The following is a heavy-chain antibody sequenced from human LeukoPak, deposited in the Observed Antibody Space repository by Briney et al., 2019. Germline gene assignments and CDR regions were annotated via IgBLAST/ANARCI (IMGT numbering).Heavy chain of an antibody. CDR1: GFTFSSYW. D-gene: IGHD3-3*01. CDR3: ARAQVDYDFWSGYLMYFDY. CDR2: IKQGGSEK. J-gene: IGHJ4*02. V-gene: IGHV3-7*01. Sequence: GGSLRLSCAASGFTFSSYWMSWVRQAPGKGLEWVANIKQGGSEKYYVDSVKGRFTISRDNAKNSLYLQMNSLRAEDTAVYYCARAQVDYDFWSGYLMYFDYWGQGTLVTVSS.